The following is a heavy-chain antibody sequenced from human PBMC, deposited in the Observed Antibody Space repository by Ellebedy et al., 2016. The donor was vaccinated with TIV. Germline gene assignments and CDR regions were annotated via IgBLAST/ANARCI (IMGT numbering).Heavy chain of an antibody. Sequence: GESLKISCAASGFTFSSHGMAWVRQAPGKGLEWVSYISSSSSTINYADSVTGRFTISRDNTRNSLYLQMNSLRDEDTAFYYCAREGAEQWLVRKPPGLWYFDLWGRGTLVTVSS. V-gene: IGHV3-48*02. J-gene: IGHJ2*01. CDR2: ISSSSSTI. CDR1: GFTFSSHG. D-gene: IGHD6-19*01. CDR3: AREGAEQWLVRKPPGLWYFDL.